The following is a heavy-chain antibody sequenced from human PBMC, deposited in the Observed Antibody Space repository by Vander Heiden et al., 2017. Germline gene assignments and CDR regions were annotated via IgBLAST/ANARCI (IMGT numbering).Heavy chain of an antibody. Sequence: EVQLVESGGGLVQPGGSLRLSCAASGFTFSTYSINWVRQAPGKGLEWVSYISGSSGSIYYADSVKGRFTISRDNAKNSVFLEMNSLRAEDTAVYYCARRPTYCGQCFDFWGQGTLVTVSS. CDR1: GFTFSTYS. J-gene: IGHJ4*02. V-gene: IGHV3-48*01. D-gene: IGHD2-21*01. CDR3: ARRPTYCGQCFDF. CDR2: ISGSSGSI.